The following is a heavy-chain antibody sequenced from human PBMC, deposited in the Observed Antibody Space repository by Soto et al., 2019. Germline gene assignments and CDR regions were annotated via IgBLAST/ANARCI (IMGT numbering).Heavy chain of an antibody. V-gene: IGHV3-23*01. CDR3: AKRPAETTSFGVVIIQSPPNDY. J-gene: IGHJ4*02. CDR2: ISGSGGST. Sequence: EVQLLESGGGLVQPGGSLRLSCAASGFTFSSYAMSWVRQAPGKGLEWVSAISGSGGSTYYADSVKGRFTISIDNSKNTLYLQMTSLCAEDTAVYSCAKRPAETTSFGVVIIQSPPNDYWGQGTLVTVSS. CDR1: GFTFSSYA. D-gene: IGHD3-3*01.